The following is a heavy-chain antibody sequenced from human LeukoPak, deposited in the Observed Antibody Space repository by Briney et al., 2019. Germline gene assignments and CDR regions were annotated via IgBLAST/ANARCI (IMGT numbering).Heavy chain of an antibody. CDR2: ISYDGSNK. CDR3: AKEGGRFLEWLLGDY. Sequence: GRSLRLSCAASGFTFSSYGMHWVRQAPGKGLEWVAVISYDGSNKYYADSVKGRFTISRDNSKSTLYLQMNSLRAEDTALYYCAKEGGRFLEWLLGDYWGQGTLVTVSS. CDR1: GFTFSSYG. V-gene: IGHV3-30*18. J-gene: IGHJ4*02. D-gene: IGHD3-3*01.